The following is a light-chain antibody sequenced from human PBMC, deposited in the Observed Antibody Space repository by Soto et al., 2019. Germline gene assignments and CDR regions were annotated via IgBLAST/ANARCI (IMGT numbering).Light chain of an antibody. CDR1: LTIGDS. J-gene: IGKJ1*01. Sequence: DIRMTQSQSSLSASVGDRVTITCRASLTIGDSLSWFQQKVGKPPTLLIYGASALQSGVPARFSGSGSGTDFTLTINNMQREDFATYYCQQTYNLPRTFGQGTKVDIK. CDR3: QQTYNLPRT. CDR2: GAS. V-gene: IGKV1-39*01.